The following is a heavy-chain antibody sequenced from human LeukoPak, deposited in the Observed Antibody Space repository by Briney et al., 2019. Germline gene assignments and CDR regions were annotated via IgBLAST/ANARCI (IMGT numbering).Heavy chain of an antibody. CDR2: ISSSSSTI. V-gene: IGHV3-48*04. Sequence: GGSLRLSCAASGFTFSSYSMNWVRQAPGKGLEWVSYISSSSSTIYYADSVKGRFTISRDNAKNSLYLQMNSLRAEDTAVYYCARGFDSSSPGSQFQHWGQGTLVTVSS. CDR3: ARGFDSSSPGSQFQH. D-gene: IGHD6-13*01. CDR1: GFTFSSYS. J-gene: IGHJ1*01.